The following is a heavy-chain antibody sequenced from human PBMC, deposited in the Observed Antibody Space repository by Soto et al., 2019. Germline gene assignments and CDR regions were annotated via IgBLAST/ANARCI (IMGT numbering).Heavy chain of an antibody. CDR2: IYYSGST. Sequence: PSETLSLTCTVSGGSISSSSYYWGWIRKPPGKGLEWIGSIYYSGSTYYNPSLKSRVTLSVDTSKTQFSLKLSSVTAADTVVYYCARLEDYYDSSGYYKIDAFDIWGQGTMVT. CDR3: ARLEDYYDSSGYYKIDAFDI. D-gene: IGHD3-22*01. J-gene: IGHJ3*02. V-gene: IGHV4-39*01. CDR1: GGSISSSSYY.